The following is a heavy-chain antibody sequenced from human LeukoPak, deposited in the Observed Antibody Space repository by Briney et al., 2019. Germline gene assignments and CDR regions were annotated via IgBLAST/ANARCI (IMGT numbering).Heavy chain of an antibody. CDR1: GFTVSSNY. CDR2: MYTGGST. CDR3: ARGPTLWFGELVYAFDI. V-gene: IGHV3-53*01. Sequence: GGSLRLSCAAPGFTVSSNYMSWVRQAPAGKGLEWVSVMYTGGSTYYADSVKGRFTISRDNSKNTLYLQMNSLRAEDTAVYYCARGPTLWFGELVYAFDIWGQGTMVTVSS. J-gene: IGHJ3*02. D-gene: IGHD3-10*01.